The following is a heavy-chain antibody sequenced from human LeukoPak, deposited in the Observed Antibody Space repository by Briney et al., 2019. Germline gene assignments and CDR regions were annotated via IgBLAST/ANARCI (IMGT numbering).Heavy chain of an antibody. V-gene: IGHV4-39*01. J-gene: IGHJ4*02. Sequence: SETLSLTCTVSAGSISSSSYSWGWIRQPPGKGLEWIGSIYYSGSTYYNASLQSRVTISIDTSKNQFSLRLNSVTAADTAMYYCAKSGGYGLIDYWGQGTRVTVSS. CDR1: AGSISSSSYS. CDR2: IYYSGST. D-gene: IGHD1-26*01. CDR3: AKSGGYGLIDY.